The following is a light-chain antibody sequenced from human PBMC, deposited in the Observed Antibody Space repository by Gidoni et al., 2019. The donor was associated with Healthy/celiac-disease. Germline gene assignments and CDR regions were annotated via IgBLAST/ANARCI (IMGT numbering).Light chain of an antibody. CDR1: QSISSW. CDR2: KAS. CDR3: QQYNSYSWT. Sequence: DIHMTQSPSTLSASVGDRVTITCRASQSISSWLAWYQQKPGKAPKLLIYKASSLESGLPSRFSGSGSGTEFTLTTSSLQPDDFATYYCQQYNSYSWTFGQGTKVEIK. V-gene: IGKV1-5*03. J-gene: IGKJ1*01.